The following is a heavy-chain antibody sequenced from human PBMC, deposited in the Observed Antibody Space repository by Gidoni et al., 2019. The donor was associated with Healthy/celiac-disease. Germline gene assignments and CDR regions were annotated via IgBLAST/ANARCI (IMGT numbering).Heavy chain of an antibody. CDR3: VGVLGYFDWPTSDY. J-gene: IGHJ4*02. V-gene: IGHV1-46*01. CDR2: INPSGGST. Sequence: QVQLVQSGAEVKKPGASVQVSCKASGYTFTSYYMHWVRQAPGQGLEWMGIINPSGGSTSYEQKFQGRVTMTRDTSTSTVYMELSSLRSEDTAVYYCVGVLGYFDWPTSDYWGQGTLVTVSS. D-gene: IGHD3-9*01. CDR1: GYTFTSYY.